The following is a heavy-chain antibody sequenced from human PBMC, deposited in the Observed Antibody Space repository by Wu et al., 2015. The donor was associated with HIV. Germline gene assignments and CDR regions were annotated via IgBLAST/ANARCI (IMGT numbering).Heavy chain of an antibody. Sequence: QVQLVQSGAEVKKPGSSVKVSCKASGGTFSSYAISWVRQAPGQGLEWMGGIIPIFGTANYAQKFQGRVTITADESTSTAYMELSSLRSEDTAVYYCARDGGIVVVPAATGYYYMDVWGQRDHGHRLL. CDR1: GGTFSSYA. D-gene: IGHD2-2*01. J-gene: IGHJ6*03. CDR3: ARDGGIVVVPAATGYYYMDV. CDR2: IIPIFGTA. V-gene: IGHV1-69*12.